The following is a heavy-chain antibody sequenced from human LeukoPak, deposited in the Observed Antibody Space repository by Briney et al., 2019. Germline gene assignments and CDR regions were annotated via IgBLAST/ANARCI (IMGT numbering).Heavy chain of an antibody. J-gene: IGHJ4*02. V-gene: IGHV3-30-3*01. CDR1: GFTFSSYA. CDR3: AVANPFDY. D-gene: IGHD5-12*01. Sequence: GRSLRLSCAASGFTFSSYAMHWVRQAPGKGLEWVAVISYDGSNKYYADSVKGRFTISRDNSKNTLYLQMNSLRAEDTAVYYCAVANPFDYWGQGTLVTVSS. CDR2: ISYDGSNK.